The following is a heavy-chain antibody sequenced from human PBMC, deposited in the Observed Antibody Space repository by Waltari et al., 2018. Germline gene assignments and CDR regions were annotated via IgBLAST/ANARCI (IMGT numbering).Heavy chain of an antibody. J-gene: IGHJ3*02. CDR3: ARDRFPFGDLALGAFNI. CDR2: MHYSGSS. D-gene: IGHD3-3*01. Sequence: QVQLQESGPGLVKPSETLSLTCTVSGGSMTNHFWSWIRQPPGKGLEWIGFMHYSGSSNYNPSLKGRVTISLNTSKNQFSLRLSSVSAADTAMYFCARDRFPFGDLALGAFNIWGQGTMVTVSS. V-gene: IGHV4-59*11. CDR1: GGSMTNHF.